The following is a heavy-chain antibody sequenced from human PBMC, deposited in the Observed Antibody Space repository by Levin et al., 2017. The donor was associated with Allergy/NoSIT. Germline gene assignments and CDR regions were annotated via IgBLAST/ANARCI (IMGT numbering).Heavy chain of an antibody. J-gene: IGHJ4*02. Sequence: SETLSLTCTVSGGSISSYYWSWIRQPPGKGLEWIGYIYYSGSTNYNPSLKSRVTISVDTSKNQFSLKLSSVTAADTAVYYCARSNCGGDCYLWGYFDYWGQGTLVTVSS. CDR3: ARSNCGGDCYLWGYFDY. CDR2: IYYSGST. CDR1: GGSISSYY. V-gene: IGHV4-59*08. D-gene: IGHD2-21*02.